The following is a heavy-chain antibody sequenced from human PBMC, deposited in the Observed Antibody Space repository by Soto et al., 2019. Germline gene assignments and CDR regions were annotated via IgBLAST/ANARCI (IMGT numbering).Heavy chain of an antibody. CDR2: IIPIFGTA. Sequence: QVQLVQSGAEVKKPGSSVKVSCKASGGTFSSYAISWVRQAPGQGLEWMGGIIPIFGTANYAQKFQGRVTITADESTSTAYMELSSLRSEDTAVYYCASQVTYYYDSSPLGHYYYGMDVWGQGTTVTASS. D-gene: IGHD3-22*01. CDR3: ASQVTYYYDSSPLGHYYYGMDV. J-gene: IGHJ6*02. CDR1: GGTFSSYA. V-gene: IGHV1-69*01.